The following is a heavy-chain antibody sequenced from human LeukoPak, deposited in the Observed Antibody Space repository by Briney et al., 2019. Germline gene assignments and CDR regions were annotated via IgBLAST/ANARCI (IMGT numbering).Heavy chain of an antibody. CDR1: GGSFRRYY. D-gene: IGHD5-12*01. CDR3: AMLIVATRLS. CDR2: IYYSGST. Sequence: WETLSLTCTVSGGSFRRYYWSWIRQPAGRGLEWIGYIYYSGSTNYNPPVKRRVTMSIDTSKNQLSLKLTSVTVADRAVEYGAMLIVATRLSWG. V-gene: IGHV4-59*01. J-gene: IGHJ5*01.